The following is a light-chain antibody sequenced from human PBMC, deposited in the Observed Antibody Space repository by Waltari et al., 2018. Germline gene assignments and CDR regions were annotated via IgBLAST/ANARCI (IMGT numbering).Light chain of an antibody. CDR1: SSAIGGYNY. J-gene: IGLJ3*02. CDR3: NSHSSSDTPSV. Sequence: QSALTQPASVSGSPGQSITISCTVTSSAIGGYNYVSWYQQYPGEAPKVVIYDVNSRPSGVSNRFSGSKSGNTASLTISGLQAEDEADYYCNSHSSSDTPSVFGGGTKLTVL. CDR2: DVN. V-gene: IGLV2-14*01.